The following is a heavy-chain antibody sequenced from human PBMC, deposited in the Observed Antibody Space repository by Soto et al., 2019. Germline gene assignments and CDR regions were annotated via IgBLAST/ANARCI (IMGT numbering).Heavy chain of an antibody. J-gene: IGHJ6*02. V-gene: IGHV4-39*01. CDR1: GGSISSSSYY. CDR3: ARQRGVLLWFGEFKYYYYGMDV. D-gene: IGHD3-10*01. CDR2: IYYSGST. Sequence: SETLSLTCTVSGGSISSSSYYWGWILQPPGKGLEWIGSIYYSGSTYYNPSLKSRVTISVDTSKNQFSLKLSSVTAADTAVYYCARQRGVLLWFGEFKYYYYGMDVWGQGTTVTVSS.